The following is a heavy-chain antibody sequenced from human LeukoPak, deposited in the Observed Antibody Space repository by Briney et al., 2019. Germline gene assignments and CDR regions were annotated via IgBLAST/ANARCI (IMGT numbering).Heavy chain of an antibody. CDR3: ARGTSSGYFQLYFDY. CDR2: IRYDGSNK. D-gene: IGHD3-22*01. CDR1: GFTFSSYG. V-gene: IGHV3-30*02. Sequence: PGGSLRLSCAASGFTFSSYGMYWVRQAPGKGLEWVVFIRYDGSNKYYADSVKGRITISRDNAKNSLYLQMSSLRAEDTAVYYCARGTSSGYFQLYFDYWGQGTLVTVSS. J-gene: IGHJ4*02.